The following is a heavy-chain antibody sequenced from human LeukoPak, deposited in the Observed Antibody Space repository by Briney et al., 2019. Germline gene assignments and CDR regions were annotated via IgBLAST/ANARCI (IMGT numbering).Heavy chain of an antibody. V-gene: IGHV3-11*04. Sequence: GGSLRLSCAASGFTFSDYYMSWMRQAPGKGLEWVSYISSSGSTIYYADSVKGRFTISRDNAKNSLYLQMNSLRAEDTAVYYCAKDGKVATTRYFDYWGQGTLVTVSS. D-gene: IGHD5-12*01. J-gene: IGHJ4*02. CDR1: GFTFSDYY. CDR3: AKDGKVATTRYFDY. CDR2: ISSSGSTI.